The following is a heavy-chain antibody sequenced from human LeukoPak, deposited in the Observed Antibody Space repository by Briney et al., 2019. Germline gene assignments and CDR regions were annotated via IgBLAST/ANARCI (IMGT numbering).Heavy chain of an antibody. CDR3: TTDWSYDSTGRDYFDY. J-gene: IGHJ4*02. CDR2: ISGSGGST. V-gene: IGHV3-23*01. CDR1: GFTFSSYA. Sequence: VGSLRLSCAASGFTFSSYAMSWVRQAPGKGLEWVSAISGSGGSTYYADSVKGRFTISRDNSKNTLYLQMNSLRAEDTAVYCCTTDWSYDSTGRDYFDYWGQGTLVTVSS. D-gene: IGHD3-22*01.